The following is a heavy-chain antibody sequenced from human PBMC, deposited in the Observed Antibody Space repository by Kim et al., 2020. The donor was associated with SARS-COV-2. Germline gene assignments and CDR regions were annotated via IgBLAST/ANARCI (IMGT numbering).Heavy chain of an antibody. V-gene: IGHV1-3*01. D-gene: IGHD1-1*01. Sequence: QKFPGRSTITRDTSASTVYMELSSLRSEDTAVYYCARDGTTRNGGYYFDYWGQGALVTVSS. CDR3: ARDGTTRNGGYYFDY. J-gene: IGHJ4*02.